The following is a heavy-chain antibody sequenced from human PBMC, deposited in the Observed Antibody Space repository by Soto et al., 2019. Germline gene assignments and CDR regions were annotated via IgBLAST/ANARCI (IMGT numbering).Heavy chain of an antibody. CDR3: ARVTNDSGDYALDY. D-gene: IGHD4-17*01. CDR1: GGSISSGGYY. Sequence: SETLSLTCTVSGGSISSGGYYWSWIRQHPGKGLEWIGYIYYSGSSYYNPSLKSRLTISVDTSKNQFSLKLSSVTAADTAVYYCARVTNDSGDYALDYWGQGTLVTVSS. J-gene: IGHJ4*02. V-gene: IGHV4-31*03. CDR2: IYYSGSS.